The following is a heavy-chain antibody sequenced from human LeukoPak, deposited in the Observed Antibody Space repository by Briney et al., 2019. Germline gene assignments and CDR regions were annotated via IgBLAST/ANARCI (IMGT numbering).Heavy chain of an antibody. J-gene: IGHJ1*01. CDR3: ARAFQESTFNN. CDR1: GGPIGSYY. D-gene: IGHD3-3*02. V-gene: IGHV4-59*12. Sequence: PSETLSLTCTVSGGPIGSYYWNWLRQSPGKGLEWIGNIYYTGRTRYNLSLKSRVTISVDTSKNLFSLELSSVTVADTAVYYCARAFQESTFNNWGQGTLVTVSS. CDR2: IYYTGRT.